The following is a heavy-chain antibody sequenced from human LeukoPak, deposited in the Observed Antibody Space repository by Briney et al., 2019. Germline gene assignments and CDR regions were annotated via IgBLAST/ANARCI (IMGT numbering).Heavy chain of an antibody. CDR2: INPNSGGT. V-gene: IGHV1-2*02. D-gene: IGHD2-2*01. CDR3: AREVGYCSSTSCSSRYFQH. CDR1: GYTFTGYY. Sequence: GASVKVSCKASGYTFTGYYMHWVRQAPGQGLEWMGWINPNSGGTNYAQKFQARVTMTRDTSISTAYMELNRLRSDDTAVYYCAREVGYCSSTSCSSRYFQHWGQGTLVTLSS. J-gene: IGHJ1*01.